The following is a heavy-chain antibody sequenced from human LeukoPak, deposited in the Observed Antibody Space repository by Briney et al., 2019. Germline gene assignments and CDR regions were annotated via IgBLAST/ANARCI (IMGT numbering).Heavy chain of an antibody. CDR3: ARVAVYYDY. CDR2: IYHSGST. V-gene: IGHV4-38-2*02. Sequence: SETLSLTCTVSGYSISSGYYWGWIRQPPGKGLEWIGIIYHSGSTYYNPSRKSRVTISVDTSKNQFSLKLSSVTAADTAVYYCARVAVYYDYWGQGTLVTVSS. CDR1: GYSISSGYY. D-gene: IGHD1-26*01. J-gene: IGHJ4*02.